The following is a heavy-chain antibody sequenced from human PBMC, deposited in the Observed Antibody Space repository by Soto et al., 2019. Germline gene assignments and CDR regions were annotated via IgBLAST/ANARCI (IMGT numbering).Heavy chain of an antibody. CDR2: IIPIFGTA. Sequence: SVKVSSKASGGTFSSYAISWVRQPPGKGLEWMGGIIPIFGTANYVQKLQGRVTITADESTSTAYMELSSLRSEDTAVYYCARADGWYYDSSGYYYPFDYWGQGTLVTVSS. CDR1: GGTFSSYA. J-gene: IGHJ4*02. D-gene: IGHD3-22*01. CDR3: ARADGWYYDSSGYYYPFDY. V-gene: IGHV1-69*13.